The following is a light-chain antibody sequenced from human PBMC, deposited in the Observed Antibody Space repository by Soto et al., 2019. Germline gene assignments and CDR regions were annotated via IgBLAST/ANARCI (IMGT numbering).Light chain of an antibody. J-gene: IGKJ2*01. V-gene: IGKV2-24*01. Sequence: DVVMTQTPLSSPVPLGQPASISCRSSQSLEHSDGNTYLNCIHQRPGQPPRLLIYKVSHRFCGVPDRFSGSGAGTDFTLKISRVEGDDVGIYSCMQATHYRPYTFGPGSKLEI. CDR3: MQATHYRPYT. CDR2: KVS. CDR1: QSLEHSDGNTY.